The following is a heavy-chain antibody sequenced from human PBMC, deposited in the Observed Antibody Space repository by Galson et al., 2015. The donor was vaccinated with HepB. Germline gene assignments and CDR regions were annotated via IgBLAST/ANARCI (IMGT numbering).Heavy chain of an antibody. Sequence: SLRLSCAASGFTFSSYAMSWVRQAPGKGLEWVSAISGSGGSTYYADSVKGRFTISGDNSKNTLYLQMNSLRAEDTAVYYCAKSDVWMVRWTFDYWGQGTLVTVSS. CDR3: AKSDVWMVRWTFDY. V-gene: IGHV3-23*01. D-gene: IGHD6-19*01. CDR2: ISGSGGST. J-gene: IGHJ4*02. CDR1: GFTFSSYA.